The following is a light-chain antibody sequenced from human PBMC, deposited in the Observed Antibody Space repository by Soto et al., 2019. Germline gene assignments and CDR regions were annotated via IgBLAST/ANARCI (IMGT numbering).Light chain of an antibody. J-gene: IGLJ3*02. Sequence: QSVLTQPPSVSGAPGQRVTISCTGSSSNIGANYDVHWYQQRPGTAPKLLIFANSNRPSGVPDRFSGSKSGASAALAISGLQAEDEADYFCQSHDISLRTWVFGGGTKLTVL. V-gene: IGLV1-40*01. CDR1: SSNIGANYD. CDR2: ANS. CDR3: QSHDISLRTWV.